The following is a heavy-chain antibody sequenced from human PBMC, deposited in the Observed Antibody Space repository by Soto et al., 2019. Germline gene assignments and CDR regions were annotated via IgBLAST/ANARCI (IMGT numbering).Heavy chain of an antibody. V-gene: IGHV4-59*01. CDR3: ASSGIVGREVNTWFDP. CDR2: ISYRGST. D-gene: IGHD3-22*01. Sequence: SETLSLTCTVSAGSISTSYWSWIRQPLGKALEWIGYISYRGSTNYNPSLKSRLTISIDTSKSQISLKLTSMTTADTAVYYCASSGIVGREVNTWFDPWGQGTLVTDSS. J-gene: IGHJ5*02. CDR1: AGSISTSY.